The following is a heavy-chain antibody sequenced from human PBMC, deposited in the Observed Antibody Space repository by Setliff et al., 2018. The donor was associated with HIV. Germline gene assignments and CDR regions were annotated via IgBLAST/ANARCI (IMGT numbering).Heavy chain of an antibody. CDR2: IDWDDYK. D-gene: IGHD3-16*01. J-gene: IGHJ6*03. CDR3: ARGRGMSYYYYYMDV. Sequence: SGPTLVNPTQTLTLTCSFSGFSLTARGERVTWIRQPPGKALEWLARIDWDDYKYYSESLRSRLTISKDTSKNQVVLTMTNMDPVDTATYFCARGRGMSYYYYYMDVWGKGTTVTVSS. CDR1: GFSLTARGER. V-gene: IGHV2-70*04.